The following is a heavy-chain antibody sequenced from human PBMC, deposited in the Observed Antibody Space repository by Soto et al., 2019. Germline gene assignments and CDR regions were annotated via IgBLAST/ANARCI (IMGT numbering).Heavy chain of an antibody. CDR3: TRAAWFPYLSFY. Sequence: GGSLRLSCAASGFTFSLFELHWVRQAPGKGLEWISYISSSGSTAYYASSVEGRFTISRDNANNSVYLQMDSLRAEDTALYYCTRAAWFPYLSFYWGQGALVTVSS. CDR1: GFTFSLFE. J-gene: IGHJ4*02. V-gene: IGHV3-48*03. CDR2: ISSSGSTA. D-gene: IGHD3-10*01.